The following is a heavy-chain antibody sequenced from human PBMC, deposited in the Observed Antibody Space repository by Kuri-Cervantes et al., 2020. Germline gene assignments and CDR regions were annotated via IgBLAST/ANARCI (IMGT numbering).Heavy chain of an antibody. Sequence: GESLKISCAASGFTFSSYSMNWVRQAPGKGLEWVSSISSSSSYIYYADSVKGRFTISGDNAKNSLYLQMNSLRAEDTAVYYCARDKGNSGSYFGNYYYYGMDVWGQGTTVTVSS. CDR1: GFTFSSYS. CDR3: ARDKGNSGSYFGNYYYYGMDV. D-gene: IGHD1-26*01. J-gene: IGHJ6*02. V-gene: IGHV3-21*01. CDR2: ISSSSSYI.